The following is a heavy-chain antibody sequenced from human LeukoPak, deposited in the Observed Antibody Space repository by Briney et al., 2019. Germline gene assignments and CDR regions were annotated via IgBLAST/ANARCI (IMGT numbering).Heavy chain of an antibody. CDR1: GYSFTSYW. J-gene: IGHJ4*02. CDR2: IYPGDSDT. CDR3: ARQVDCSGGSCYEDY. D-gene: IGHD2-15*01. V-gene: IGHV5-51*01. Sequence: GESLKISCKGSGYSFTSYWIGWVRQMPGKGLEWMGIIYPGDSDTRYSPSFQGQVTISADKSISTAYLQWSSLKDSDTAMYYCARQVDCSGGSCYEDYWGQGTLVTVSS.